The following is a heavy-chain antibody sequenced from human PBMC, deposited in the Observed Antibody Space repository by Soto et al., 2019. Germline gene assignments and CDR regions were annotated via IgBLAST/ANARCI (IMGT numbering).Heavy chain of an antibody. J-gene: IGHJ5*02. D-gene: IGHD3-16*01. CDR2: IYYSGST. CDR1: GGSISSYY. Sequence: SETLSLTCTVSGGSISSYYWSWIRQPPGKGLEWIGYIYYSGSTNYNPSLKSRVTISVDTSKNQFSLKLSSVTAADTAVYYCARHLGRADWFDPWGQGTLVTVSS. V-gene: IGHV4-59*08. CDR3: ARHLGRADWFDP.